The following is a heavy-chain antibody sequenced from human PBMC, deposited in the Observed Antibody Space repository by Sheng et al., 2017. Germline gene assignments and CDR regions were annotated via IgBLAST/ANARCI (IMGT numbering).Heavy chain of an antibody. Sequence: EVQISESGGGLVQPGGSLRLSCAASGFTFSSFSSHAMSWVRQAPGKGLEWVSAISGSGGSTYYIDSVRGRFTISRDNSNNTVYLQMNSLRAEDTAIYYCTKQPYFDGGHKSVWGQGTLVTVSS. V-gene: IGHV3-23*01. CDR2: ISGSGGST. CDR1: GFTFSSFSSHA. CDR3: TKQPYFDGGHKSV. D-gene: IGHD3-9*01. J-gene: IGHJ4*02.